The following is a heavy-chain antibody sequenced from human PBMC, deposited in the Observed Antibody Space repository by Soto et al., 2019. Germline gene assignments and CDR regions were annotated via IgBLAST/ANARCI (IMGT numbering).Heavy chain of an antibody. D-gene: IGHD2-15*01. J-gene: IGHJ4*02. Sequence: PSETLSLTCAVYGGSFSGYYWSWIRQPPGKGLEWIGEINHSGSTNYNPSLKSRVTISVDTSKNQFSLKLSSVTAADTAVYYCARLVVVAAPFDYWGQGTLVTVSS. CDR3: ARLVVVAAPFDY. CDR1: GGSFSGYY. V-gene: IGHV4-34*01. CDR2: INHSGST.